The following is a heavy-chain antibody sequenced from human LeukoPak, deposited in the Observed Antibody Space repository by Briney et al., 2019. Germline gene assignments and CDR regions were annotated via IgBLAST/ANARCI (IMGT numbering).Heavy chain of an antibody. D-gene: IGHD3-10*01. CDR3: VKDMSGVGGPEFDI. CDR1: GFTFDDYA. J-gene: IGHJ3*02. CDR2: ISWNSGRI. V-gene: IGHV3-9*01. Sequence: GGSLRLSCAASGFTFDDYAMHWVRQAPGKGLEWVSGISWNSGRIGYADSVKGRFTISRDNAKNSLYVQMNSLRTEDTALYYCVKDMSGVGGPEFDIWGQGTMVTVSS.